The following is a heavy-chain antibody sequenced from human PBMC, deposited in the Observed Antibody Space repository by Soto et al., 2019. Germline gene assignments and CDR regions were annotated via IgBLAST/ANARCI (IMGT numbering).Heavy chain of an antibody. CDR2: IYFTGST. Sequence: NPSESLSLTCTVSGGAVSSGAYYWGWIRQPPGKGLEWIGHIYFTGSTNYNPSLKSRVTMSLDTSRNQFSLKLSSVTAADTAVYYCTRGTPRVQWFDPWGLGTLVTVSS. CDR3: TRGTPRVQWFDP. CDR1: GGAVSSGAYY. V-gene: IGHV4-61*08. J-gene: IGHJ5*02.